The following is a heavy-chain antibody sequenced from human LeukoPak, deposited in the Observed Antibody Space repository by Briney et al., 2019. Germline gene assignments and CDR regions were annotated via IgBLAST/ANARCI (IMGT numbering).Heavy chain of an antibody. D-gene: IGHD3-16*01. Sequence: SETLSLTCTVSGGSISSYDWSWIRQPPGKGLEWIGYFSYSGSTNYNPSLKSRVTVSVDTSKNQFSLKLSSVTAADTAVYYCARGSPLGGTFDYWGQGTLVTVSS. CDR1: GGSISSYD. J-gene: IGHJ4*02. CDR3: ARGSPLGGTFDY. CDR2: FSYSGST. V-gene: IGHV4-59*01.